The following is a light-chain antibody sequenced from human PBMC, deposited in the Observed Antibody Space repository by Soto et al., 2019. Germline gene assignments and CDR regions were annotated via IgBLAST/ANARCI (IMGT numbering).Light chain of an antibody. V-gene: IGKV3-20*01. Sequence: EIVMTQSPGTLSLSPGERATLCCMASQSVSSSYLAWYQQKPGQAPRLLIYGASSRATGIPDRFSGSGSGTDFTLTISRLEPEDFAVYYCQQCGSSPPITFGQGTRLEI. CDR3: QQCGSSPPIT. CDR1: QSVSSSY. CDR2: GAS. J-gene: IGKJ5*01.